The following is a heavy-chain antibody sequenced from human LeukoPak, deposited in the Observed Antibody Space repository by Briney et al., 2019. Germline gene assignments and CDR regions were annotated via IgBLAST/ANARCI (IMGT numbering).Heavy chain of an antibody. CDR1: GFTFSDYY. Sequence: GASLRLSCAASGFTFSDYYMSWIRQAPGKGLEWVSYISSSGSTIYYADSVKGRFTISRDNAKNSLYLQMNSLRAEDTAVYYCARPTTKLLRRWTELLEPFDYWGQGTLVTVSS. CDR3: ARPTTKLLRRWTELLEPFDY. J-gene: IGHJ4*02. V-gene: IGHV3-11*04. CDR2: ISSSGSTI. D-gene: IGHD1-26*01.